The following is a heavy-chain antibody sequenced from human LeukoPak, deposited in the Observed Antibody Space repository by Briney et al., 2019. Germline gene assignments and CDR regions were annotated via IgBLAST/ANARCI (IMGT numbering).Heavy chain of an antibody. V-gene: IGHV5-51*01. J-gene: IGHJ5*02. CDR1: GYSFTSYW. CDR3: ARGVFWSGYYNWFDP. Sequence: GESLKISCKGSGYSFTSYWIGWVRQMPGKGLEWMGIIYPGDSDTRHSPSFQGQVTISADKSISTAYLQWSSLKASDTAMYYCARGVFWSGYYNWFDPWGQGTLVTVSS. CDR2: IYPGDSDT. D-gene: IGHD3-3*01.